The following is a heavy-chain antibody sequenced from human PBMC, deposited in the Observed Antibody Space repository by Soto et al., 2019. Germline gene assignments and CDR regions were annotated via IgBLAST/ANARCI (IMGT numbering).Heavy chain of an antibody. CDR3: ATWYSGIMDV. CDR2: INPNNGNT. Sequence: GASVKVSWKASGYSFTGNSMHWVRQAPGQGLEWMGWINPNNGNTNYAQKFQGRVAMTTDTSASTAYMELRRLRSDDTAVYYCATWYSGIMDVWGQGTTVTVSS. J-gene: IGHJ6*02. CDR1: GYSFTGNS. V-gene: IGHV1-2*02. D-gene: IGHD1-26*01.